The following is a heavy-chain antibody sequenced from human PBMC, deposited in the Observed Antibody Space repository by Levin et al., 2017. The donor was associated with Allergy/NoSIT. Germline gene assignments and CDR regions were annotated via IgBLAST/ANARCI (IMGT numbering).Heavy chain of an antibody. CDR2: INHSGST. Sequence: PGGSLRLSCAVYGGSFSNYYWSWIRQPPGKGLEWIGEINHSGSTNYNPSLKSRVTISVDTSKNQFSLKLSSVTAADTAVYYCARGGFGSDRPFDYWGQGTLVTVSS. V-gene: IGHV4-34*01. CDR1: GGSFSNYY. CDR3: ARGGFGSDRPFDY. J-gene: IGHJ4*02. D-gene: IGHD3-10*01.